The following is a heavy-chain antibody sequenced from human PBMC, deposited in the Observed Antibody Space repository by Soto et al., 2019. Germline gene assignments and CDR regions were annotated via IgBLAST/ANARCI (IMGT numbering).Heavy chain of an antibody. J-gene: IGHJ5*02. CDR2: IYYSGST. V-gene: IGHV4-59*01. Sequence: QVQLQESGPRLVKPSETLFLTCTVSGDSISSYYWSWIRQPPGKGLEWIGYIYYSGSTNYNPSLKSRVTISVDTPKNQFSLKLTSVTAADTAVYYCARGVATIGPWGQGTLVTVSS. D-gene: IGHD5-12*01. CDR3: ARGVATIGP. CDR1: GDSISSYY.